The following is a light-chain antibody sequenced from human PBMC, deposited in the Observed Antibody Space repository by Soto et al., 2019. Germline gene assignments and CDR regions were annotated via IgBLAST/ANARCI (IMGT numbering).Light chain of an antibody. CDR3: CSYTVSGTYV. Sequence: SVLTQPASVSGSPGQSITISCTGTSSDVGGYNYVSWYQQHPGKAPKLMIYAVSNRPSGVSNRLSGSKSGNTATLTISGLQAEDEADYYCCSYTVSGTYVFGTGTKVTV. V-gene: IGLV2-14*01. CDR2: AVS. CDR1: SSDVGGYNY. J-gene: IGLJ1*01.